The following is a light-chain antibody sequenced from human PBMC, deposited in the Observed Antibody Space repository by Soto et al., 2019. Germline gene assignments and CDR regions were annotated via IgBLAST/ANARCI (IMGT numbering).Light chain of an antibody. V-gene: IGKV3-15*01. Sequence: EIVMTQSPATLSVSPGERATLSCRASQSVGSNFAWYQQKPGQAPRLLIYDASTRATGIPARFSGSGSGTEFTLTISRLQSEDFAVYHCQQYNNWPPLTFGGGTKVEI. CDR1: QSVGSN. J-gene: IGKJ4*01. CDR3: QQYNNWPPLT. CDR2: DAS.